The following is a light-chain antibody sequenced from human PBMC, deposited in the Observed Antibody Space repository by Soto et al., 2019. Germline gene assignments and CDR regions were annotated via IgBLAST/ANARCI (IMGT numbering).Light chain of an antibody. CDR3: HQYGSSLGT. CDR1: QSVTGTN. Sequence: IVLTQSPVTLSLSPGEGATLSCRASQSVTGTNLAWYQQRAGQAPRLLIYDAVRRATGIPDRFSGSGSGTDFTLAISRLECEEFAVYYGHQYGSSLGTFGQGTKVEV. CDR2: DAV. V-gene: IGKV3-20*01. J-gene: IGKJ2*01.